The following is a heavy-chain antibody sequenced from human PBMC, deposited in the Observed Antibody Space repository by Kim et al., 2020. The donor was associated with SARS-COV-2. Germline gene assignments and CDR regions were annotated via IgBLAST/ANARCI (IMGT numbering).Heavy chain of an antibody. D-gene: IGHD3-16*01. CDR3: ARGGALGRAFDV. V-gene: IGHV3-13*05. J-gene: IGHJ3*01. CDR2: IGPTGDP. CDR1: GFVFSGYD. Sequence: GESLKISCVGSGFVFSGYDIHWVRQSPGRGLAWVSSIGPTGDPFYPGSKKGRFTISRENAKESVFLQMSSLSVEDTAVYYCARGGALGRAFDVWGQGTVVTVSS.